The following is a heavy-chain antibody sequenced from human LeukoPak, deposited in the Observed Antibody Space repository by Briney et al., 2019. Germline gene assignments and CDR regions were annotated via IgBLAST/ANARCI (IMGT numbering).Heavy chain of an antibody. J-gene: IGHJ5*02. V-gene: IGHV4-34*01. Sequence: SETLSLTCAVYGGSSSGYYWSWIRQPPGKGLEWIGEINHSGSTNYNPSLKSRVTISVDTSKNQFSLKLSSVTAADTAVYYCARRKSQKYSSSWSGWFDPWGQGTLVTVSS. CDR3: ARRKSQKYSSSWSGWFDP. CDR1: GGSSSGYY. D-gene: IGHD6-13*01. CDR2: INHSGST.